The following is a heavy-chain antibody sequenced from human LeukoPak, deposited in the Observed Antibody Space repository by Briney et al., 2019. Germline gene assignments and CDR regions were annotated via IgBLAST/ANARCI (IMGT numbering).Heavy chain of an antibody. V-gene: IGHV1-2*02. D-gene: IGHD6-13*01. Sequence: GASVKVSCKASGYTFTGYYMHWVRQAPGQGLEWMGWINPNSGGTNYAQKFQGRVTMTRDTSISTAYMELSRLRSDDTAVYYCASGMYSSSWYVSLDYWGQGTLVTVSS. CDR2: INPNSGGT. CDR1: GYTFTGYY. J-gene: IGHJ4*02. CDR3: ASGMYSSSWYVSLDY.